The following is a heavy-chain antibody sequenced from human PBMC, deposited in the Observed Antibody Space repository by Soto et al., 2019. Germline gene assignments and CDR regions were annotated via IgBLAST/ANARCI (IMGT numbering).Heavy chain of an antibody. Sequence: EVQLLESGGGLVQPGGSLRLSCAASGFTFSSYAMSWVRQAPGKGLEWVSGISWNSGSIGYADSVKGRFTISRDNAKNSLYLQMNSLRAEDTALYYCAKASGYDYSYYYYGMDVWGQGTTVTVSS. J-gene: IGHJ6*02. CDR1: GFTFSSYA. D-gene: IGHD5-12*01. CDR2: ISWNSGSI. CDR3: AKASGYDYSYYYYGMDV. V-gene: IGHV3-9*01.